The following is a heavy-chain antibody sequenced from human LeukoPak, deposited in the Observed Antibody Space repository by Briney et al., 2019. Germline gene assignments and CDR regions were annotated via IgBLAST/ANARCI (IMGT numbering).Heavy chain of an antibody. D-gene: IGHD6-13*01. V-gene: IGHV3-7*05. CDR1: GITVSTNY. Sequence: PGGSLRLSCAASGITVSTNYMNWVRQAPGKGLEWVATIKQYGSERYYVDSVKGRFTISRDNAKKSLFLQMDSLRGEDTAVYYCARAAEISALDNWGQGTLVTVSS. J-gene: IGHJ4*02. CDR2: IKQYGSER. CDR3: ARAAEISALDN.